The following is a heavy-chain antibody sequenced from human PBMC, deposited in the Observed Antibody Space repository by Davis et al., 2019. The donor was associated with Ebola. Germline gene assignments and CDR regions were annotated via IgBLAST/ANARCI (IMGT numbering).Heavy chain of an antibody. V-gene: IGHV3-73*01. CDR1: GFSFSGSA. Sequence: PGGSLRLSCAASGFSFSGSAMHWVRQASGKGLEWVGRIRSKANSYATAYAASVKGRFTISRDDSRNTAYLQMNSLKTEDTAVYYCSTSELIFGQDYWGQGTLVTVSS. CDR3: STSELIFGQDY. CDR2: IRSKANSYAT. D-gene: IGHD3-10*02. J-gene: IGHJ4*02.